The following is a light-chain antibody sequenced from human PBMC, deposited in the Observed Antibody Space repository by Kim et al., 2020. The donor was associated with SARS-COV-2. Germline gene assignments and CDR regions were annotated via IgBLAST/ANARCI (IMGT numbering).Light chain of an antibody. V-gene: IGKV1-33*01. CDR3: QQYDNLPIT. CDR1: KDISNF. J-gene: IGKJ5*01. Sequence: SSVGDRGTITCQASKDISNFLNWYQQKPGKAPKLLIYDASNLETGVPSRFSGSGSGTDFTFTISSLQPEDIATYYCQQYDNLPITFGQGTRLEIK. CDR2: DAS.